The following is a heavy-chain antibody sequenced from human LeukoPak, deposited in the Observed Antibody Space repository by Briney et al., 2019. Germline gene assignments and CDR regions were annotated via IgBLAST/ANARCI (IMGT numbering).Heavy chain of an antibody. CDR2: IRSDGSNK. D-gene: IGHD3-3*01. J-gene: IGHJ6*03. CDR1: GFTFSSYA. V-gene: IGHV3-30*02. Sequence: GGSLRLSCTVSGFTFSSYAMHWVRQAPGKGLEWVAFIRSDGSNKSYADSVKGRFTISRDNAKNSLYLQMNSLRAEDTAVYYCARDDTIFGVVIPPYYYYYMDVWGKGTTVTVSS. CDR3: ARDDTIFGVVIPPYYYYYMDV.